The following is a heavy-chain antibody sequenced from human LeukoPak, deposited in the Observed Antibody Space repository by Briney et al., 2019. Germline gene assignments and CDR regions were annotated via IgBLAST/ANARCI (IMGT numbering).Heavy chain of an antibody. D-gene: IGHD4/OR15-4a*01. J-gene: IGHJ4*02. CDR1: GGSISSYY. CDR3: ARRAGAYSHPYDY. V-gene: IGHV3-53*01. Sequence: ETLSLTCTVSGGSISSYYWSWIRQPPGKGLEWVSFIYSDNTHYSDSVKGRFTISRDNSKNTLYLQMNSLRAEDTAVYYCARRAGAYSHPYDYWGQGTLVTVSS. CDR2: IYSDNT.